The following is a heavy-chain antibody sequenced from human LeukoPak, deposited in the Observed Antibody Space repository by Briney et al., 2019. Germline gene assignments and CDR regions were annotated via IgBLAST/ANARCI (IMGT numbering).Heavy chain of an antibody. J-gene: IGHJ4*02. CDR3: ARDFSVAGPTTFDY. Sequence: SGGSLRLSWAASGFTFSSYWMPWVRQAPGKGLVWASRINTAGSSTIYADSVKGRFTISRDNSKNTLYLQMNSLRAEDTAVYYCARDFSVAGPTTFDYWGQGTLVTVSS. CDR1: GFTFSSYW. D-gene: IGHD6-19*01. CDR2: INTAGSST. V-gene: IGHV3-74*01.